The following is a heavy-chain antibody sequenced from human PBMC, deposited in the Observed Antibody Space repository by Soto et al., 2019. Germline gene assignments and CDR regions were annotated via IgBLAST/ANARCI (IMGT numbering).Heavy chain of an antibody. CDR2: MYYSGSS. V-gene: IGHV4-39*01. Sequence: QLQLQESGPGLVKPSETLSLTCSVSGGSISSRTFWWAWIRQPPGKGLEWIGDMYYSGSSYSSPSRKSRVTLSVDTSKNQLSLKLNSVTAADTAVYYCARHPRDDYNYGGSGIFDYVGQGTLVTVSS. D-gene: IGHD4-4*01. CDR1: GGSISSRTFW. CDR3: ARHPRDDYNYGGSGIFDY. J-gene: IGHJ4*02.